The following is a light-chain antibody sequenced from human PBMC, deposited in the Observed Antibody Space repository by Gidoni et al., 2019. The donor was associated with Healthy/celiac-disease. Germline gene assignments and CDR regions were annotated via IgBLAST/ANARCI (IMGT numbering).Light chain of an antibody. Sequence: DIQMTQSPSSLSASVGDRVNITCRASQSISSYLNWYQQKPGKVPKLLIYAASSLQSGVPSRFSGSGSGTDFTLTISSLQPEDFATYYCQQSYSTLPSTFGQGTKLEIK. V-gene: IGKV1-39*01. J-gene: IGKJ2*02. CDR2: AAS. CDR1: QSISSY. CDR3: QQSYSTLPST.